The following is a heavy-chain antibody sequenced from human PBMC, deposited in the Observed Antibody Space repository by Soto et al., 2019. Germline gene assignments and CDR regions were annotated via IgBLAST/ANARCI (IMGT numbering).Heavy chain of an antibody. Sequence: EVQLLESGGGLVQPGGSLRLSCAASGFSFTDYAMSWVRQGPGEGLEWVSGISGGGGRTYYADSVKGRLTISRDNSKKTLYLQMNSLRAEDTAVYYCARESYFDSSGAYYFHFWGQGTLVTVSP. CDR2: ISGGGGRT. D-gene: IGHD3-22*01. CDR3: ARESYFDSSGAYYFHF. CDR1: GFSFTDYA. J-gene: IGHJ4*02. V-gene: IGHV3-23*01.